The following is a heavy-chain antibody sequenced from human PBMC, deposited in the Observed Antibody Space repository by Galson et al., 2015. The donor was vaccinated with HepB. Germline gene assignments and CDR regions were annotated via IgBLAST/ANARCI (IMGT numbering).Heavy chain of an antibody. CDR1: GFTFSSYA. CDR2: ISYDGSNK. J-gene: IGHJ4*02. D-gene: IGHD6-13*01. V-gene: IGHV3-30*04. Sequence: SLRLSCAASGFTFSSYAMHWVRQAPGKGLEWVAVISYDGSNKYYADSVKGRFTISRDNSKNTLYLQMNSLRAEDTAVYYCAQSYQSHGGIAAAGTLDYWGQGTLVTVSS. CDR3: AQSYQSHGGIAAAGTLDY.